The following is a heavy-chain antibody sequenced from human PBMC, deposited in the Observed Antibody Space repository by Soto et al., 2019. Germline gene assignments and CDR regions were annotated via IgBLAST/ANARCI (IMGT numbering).Heavy chain of an antibody. CDR3: ATNGRGGCGGDCPEYAFDI. V-gene: IGHV3-53*04. Sequence: GGSLRLSCAASGFTVSSNYMSWVRQAPGKGLEWVSVIYSGGSTYYADSVKGRFTISRHNSKNTLYLQMNSLRAEDTAVYYCATNGRGGCGGDCPEYAFDIWGQGTMVTVSS. J-gene: IGHJ3*02. CDR2: IYSGGST. D-gene: IGHD2-21*01. CDR1: GFTVSSNY.